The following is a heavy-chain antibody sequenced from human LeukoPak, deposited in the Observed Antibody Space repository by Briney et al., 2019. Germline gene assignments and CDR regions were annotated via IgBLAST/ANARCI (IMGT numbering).Heavy chain of an antibody. J-gene: IGHJ5*02. CDR1: RFNLRDYW. V-gene: IGHV3-74*01. CDR2: LGTDGTYT. Sequence: GRSLRLSCPASRFNLRDYWMHWVRQAPGKGLVWVSRLGTDGTYTNYADSVTGRFTLSRDNAKNTLYRQMDSLRAEDTSFYYCVRDPSNSGNWFDLWGQGTLVTVSS. CDR3: VRDPSNSGNWFDL. D-gene: IGHD4-11*01.